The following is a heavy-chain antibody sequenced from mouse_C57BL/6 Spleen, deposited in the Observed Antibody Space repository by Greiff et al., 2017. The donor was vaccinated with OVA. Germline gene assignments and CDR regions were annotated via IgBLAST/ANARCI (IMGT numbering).Heavy chain of an antibody. J-gene: IGHJ4*01. CDR1: GFTFSSYA. CDR3: ARGGSNCGYAMYY. CDR2: ISDGGSYT. V-gene: IGHV5-4*03. Sequence: EVMLVESGGGLVKPGGSLKLSCAASGFTFSSYAMSWVRQTPEKRLEWVATISDGGSYTYYPDNVKGRFTISRDNAKNNLYLQMSHLKSEDTAMYYCARGGSNCGYAMYYWGQGTSVTVSS. D-gene: IGHD2-5*01.